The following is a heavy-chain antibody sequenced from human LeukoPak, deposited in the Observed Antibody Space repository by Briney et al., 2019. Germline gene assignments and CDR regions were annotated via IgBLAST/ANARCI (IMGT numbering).Heavy chain of an antibody. V-gene: IGHV4-4*02. Sequence: SGTLSLTCGVSGGSISSSNWWSWVRQPPGKGLEWSGEIYHSGSTNYNPSLKSRVTISVDKSKNQFSLKLSSVTAADTAVYYCARVPSDLWFGELSLNRFDPWGQGTLVTVSS. CDR3: ARVPSDLWFGELSLNRFDP. J-gene: IGHJ5*02. D-gene: IGHD3-10*01. CDR2: IYHSGST. CDR1: GGSISSSNW.